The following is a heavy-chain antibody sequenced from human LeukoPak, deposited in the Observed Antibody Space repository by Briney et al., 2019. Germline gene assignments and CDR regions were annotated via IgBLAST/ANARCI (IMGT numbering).Heavy chain of an antibody. J-gene: IGHJ3*02. V-gene: IGHV3-23*01. CDR3: AKGHQVTTFYDGFDI. CDR2: ISGNGGST. CDR1: GFTFSDYV. D-gene: IGHD3-16*01. Sequence: PGGSLRLSCAASGFTFSDYVMRWVRQAPGKGLEWVSSISGNGGSTNYADSLKGRFTISRDNSKNMVYLQMSSLRAEDTAVYYCAKGHQVTTFYDGFDIWGQGTMVTVSS.